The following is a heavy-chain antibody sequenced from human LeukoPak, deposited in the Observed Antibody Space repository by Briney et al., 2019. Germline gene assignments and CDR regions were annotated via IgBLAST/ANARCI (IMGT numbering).Heavy chain of an antibody. D-gene: IGHD1-20*01. CDR2: IYHIGST. CDR1: GYSISRGYY. J-gene: IGHJ4*02. CDR3: ARAGWIITSGIDY. Sequence: PSETLSLTCAVSGYSISRGYYWAWIRQRPGKGLEWIGTIYHIGSTYYNPSLESRVTISVDTSKNEFSLNLNSVTAADTAVYYCARAGWIITSGIDYWGQGALVTVSS. V-gene: IGHV4-38-2*01.